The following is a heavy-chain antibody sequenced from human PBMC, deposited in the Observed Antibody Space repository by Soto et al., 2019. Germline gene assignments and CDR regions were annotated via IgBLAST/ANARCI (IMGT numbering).Heavy chain of an antibody. D-gene: IGHD3-16*01. J-gene: IGHJ6*02. CDR1: GFTFSSYA. V-gene: IGHV3-30-3*01. CDR2: ISYDGSNK. Sequence: GGSLRFSCAASGFTFSSYAMHWVRQAPGKGLEWVAVISYDGSNKYYADSVKGRFTISRDNSKNTLYLQMNSLRAEDTAVYYCARDNRDSNMGGYYYGMDVWGQGTTVTVSS. CDR3: ARDNRDSNMGGYYYGMDV.